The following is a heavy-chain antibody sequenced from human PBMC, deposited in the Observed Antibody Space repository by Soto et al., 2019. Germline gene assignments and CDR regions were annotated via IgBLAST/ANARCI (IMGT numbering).Heavy chain of an antibody. CDR1: GYTFTRSG. D-gene: IGHD5-12*01. CDR2: ISTYNGDT. Sequence: ASVKVSCKASGYTFTRSGISWVRQAPGQGLEWMGWISTYNGDTNDAQTFQGRVTMTTDTSTSTVHMEVRSLRSDDTAVYYCAREGVAPYYYYGMDVWGQGTPVTVSS. J-gene: IGHJ6*02. V-gene: IGHV1-18*01. CDR3: AREGVAPYYYYGMDV.